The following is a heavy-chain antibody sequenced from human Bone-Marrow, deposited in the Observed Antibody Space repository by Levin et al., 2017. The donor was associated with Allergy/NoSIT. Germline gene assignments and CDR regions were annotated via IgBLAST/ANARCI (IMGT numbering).Heavy chain of an antibody. Sequence: GGSLRLSCAASGFTFSSYAMTWVRQAPGKGLEWISGLSGRGETTYYADSVKGRFTIFRDNDKNTLFLQMNSLRTEDTALFYCAKWVRGSDGGWFFDFWGRGTLVTVSS. CDR2: LSGRGETT. J-gene: IGHJ2*01. CDR3: AKWVRGSDGGWFFDF. D-gene: IGHD3-16*01. V-gene: IGHV3-23*01. CDR1: GFTFSSYA.